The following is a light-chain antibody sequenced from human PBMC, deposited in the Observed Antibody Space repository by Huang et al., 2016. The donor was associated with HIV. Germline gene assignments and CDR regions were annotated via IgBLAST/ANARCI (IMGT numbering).Light chain of an antibody. Sequence: EVVLTQSPDTLSLSPGERVTLSCRASQSVSSSYLAWYQQKPGQTPRLLMYSASSRATGIPDRFSGSGSGTDFTLTIARRAPEDFAVYYCQQYGNSPYTFGQGTHLEI. V-gene: IGKV3-20*01. CDR3: QQYGNSPYT. J-gene: IGKJ2*01. CDR2: SAS. CDR1: QSVSSSY.